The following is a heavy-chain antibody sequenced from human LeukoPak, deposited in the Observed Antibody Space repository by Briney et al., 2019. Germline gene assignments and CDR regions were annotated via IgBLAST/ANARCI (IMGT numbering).Heavy chain of an antibody. CDR1: GYTFTGYY. CDR2: IVVGSGNT. D-gene: IGHD4-11*01. J-gene: IGHJ2*01. Sequence: SVKVSCKASGYTFTGYYMHWVRQARGQRLEWIGWIVVGSGNTDYAQKFQERVTITRDMSTSTAYMELSSLRSEDTAVYYCAADPMTTSWYFDLWGRGTLVTVSS. CDR3: AADPMTTSWYFDL. V-gene: IGHV1-58*02.